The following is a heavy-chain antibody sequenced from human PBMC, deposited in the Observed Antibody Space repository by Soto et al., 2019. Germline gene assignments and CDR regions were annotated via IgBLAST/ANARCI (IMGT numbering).Heavy chain of an antibody. CDR2: ISPSGST. V-gene: IGHV4-4*07. CDR3: VLTATAGYFDL. Sequence: SETLSLTRTVSCGSISTYSWSWIRQPAGKGLQWIGHISPSGSTDYNPSLKSRVTMSLDTSSNQLSLKLSSVTAADTAVYYCVLTATAGYFDLWGRGTLVTVSS. J-gene: IGHJ2*01. CDR1: CGSISTYS.